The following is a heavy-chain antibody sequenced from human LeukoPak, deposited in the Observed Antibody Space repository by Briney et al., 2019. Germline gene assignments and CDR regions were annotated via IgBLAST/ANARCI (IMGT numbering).Heavy chain of an antibody. V-gene: IGHV3-48*02. Sequence: GGSLRLSCAASGFTFSSYSMNWVRQAPGKGLEWVSYISSSSSTMYYADSVKGRFTISRDNAKNSLYLQMNSLRDEDTAVYYCARERDPGITNAFDIWGQGTMVTVSS. J-gene: IGHJ3*02. CDR3: ARERDPGITNAFDI. CDR2: ISSSSSTM. CDR1: GFTFSSYS. D-gene: IGHD3-16*01.